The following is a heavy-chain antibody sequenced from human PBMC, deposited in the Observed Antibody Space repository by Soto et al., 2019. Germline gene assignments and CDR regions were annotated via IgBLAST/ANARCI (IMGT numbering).Heavy chain of an antibody. CDR3: ATEPRDRSGYGMYRFDY. J-gene: IGHJ4*02. CDR1: GFSFSNYA. CDR2: VSYDGSDK. V-gene: IGHV3-30-3*01. D-gene: IGHD3-22*01. Sequence: QVQLVESGGGVVQPGRSLRLSCVASGFSFSNYAMHWVRQAPGKGLEWVAVVSYDGSDKYYADSVTGRFTISRDNSKNTLYLQMNSLRREDTAVYYCATEPRDRSGYGMYRFDYWGQGTLVTVSS.